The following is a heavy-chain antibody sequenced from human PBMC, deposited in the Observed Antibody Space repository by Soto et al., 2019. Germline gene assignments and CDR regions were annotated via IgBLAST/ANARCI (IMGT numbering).Heavy chain of an antibody. V-gene: IGHV1-8*01. CDR3: ARGLVWDAGYYDGGLDV. J-gene: IGHJ6*02. CDR2: MNPNSGNT. D-gene: IGHD1-26*01. Sequence: QVQLVQSGAEVKKPGASVKVSCKASGYTFTSYDINWVRQATGQGLEWMGWMNPNSGNTGYAQKFQGRVTTARNTSIRTAYMELSGLRSDDTAEYYCARGLVWDAGYYDGGLDVWGRGTTVTVSS. CDR1: GYTFTSYD.